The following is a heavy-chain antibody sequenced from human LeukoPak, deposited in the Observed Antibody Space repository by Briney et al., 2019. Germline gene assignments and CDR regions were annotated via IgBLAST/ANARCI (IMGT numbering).Heavy chain of an antibody. CDR2: IIPILGIA. D-gene: IGHD3-22*01. CDR3: ARQSIGYYYVDY. V-gene: IGHV1-69*04. Sequence: SVKVSCKASGGTLSSYAISWVRQAPGQGLEWMGRIIPILGIANYAQKFQGRVTITADKSTSTAYMELSSLRSEDTAVYYCARQSIGYYYVDYWGQGTLVTVSS. J-gene: IGHJ4*02. CDR1: GGTLSSYA.